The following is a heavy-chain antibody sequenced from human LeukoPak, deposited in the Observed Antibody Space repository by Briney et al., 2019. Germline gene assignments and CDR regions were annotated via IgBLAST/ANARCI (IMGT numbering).Heavy chain of an antibody. Sequence: ASVKVPCKASGYTFTSYGISWVRQAPGQGLEWMGWISAYNGNTNYAQKLQGRVTMTTDTSTSTAYVELRSLRSDDTAVYYCASGYYGSGSYGTFDYWGQGTLVTVSS. CDR1: GYTFTSYG. D-gene: IGHD3-10*01. CDR2: ISAYNGNT. J-gene: IGHJ4*02. CDR3: ASGYYGSGSYGTFDY. V-gene: IGHV1-18*01.